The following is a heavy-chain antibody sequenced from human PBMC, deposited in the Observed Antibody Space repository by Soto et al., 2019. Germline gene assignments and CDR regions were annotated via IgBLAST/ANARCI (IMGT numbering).Heavy chain of an antibody. J-gene: IGHJ4*02. V-gene: IGHV3-7*01. CDR3: ATETYWSFDY. Sequence: EVQLVESGGGLVQPGGSLRLSCAASGFTFSAFWMSWVRQAPGKGLEWVANVKPDGSDKYYVDSVKGRFTISRDNAKDSLYLQMISLRAEDTAVYYCATETYWSFDYWGQGALVTVSS. CDR2: VKPDGSDK. CDR1: GFTFSAFW. D-gene: IGHD2-8*02.